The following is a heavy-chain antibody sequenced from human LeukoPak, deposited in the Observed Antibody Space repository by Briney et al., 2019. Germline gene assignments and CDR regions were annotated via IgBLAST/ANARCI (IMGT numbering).Heavy chain of an antibody. Sequence: GGSLRLSCAASGFTFSSYAMSWVRQAPGKGLEWVSAISGSGGSTYYADSVKGRFTISRDNSKNTLYLQMNSLRAEDTAVYYCAKGDRVKVVVPGAETYWGQGTLVTVSS. CDR3: AKGDRVKVVVPGAETY. V-gene: IGHV3-23*01. D-gene: IGHD2-2*01. J-gene: IGHJ4*02. CDR1: GFTFSSYA. CDR2: ISGSGGST.